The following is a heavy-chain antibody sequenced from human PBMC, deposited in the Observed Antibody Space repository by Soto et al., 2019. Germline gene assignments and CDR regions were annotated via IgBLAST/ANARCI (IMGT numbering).Heavy chain of an antibody. V-gene: IGHV3-23*01. J-gene: IGHJ4*02. D-gene: IGHD6-19*01. CDR2: ISGSGNNT. CDR3: TRLAQISDY. Sequence: GSLRLSCAASGFTFISYAMSWVRQGPGKGLECVSSISGSGNNTSYADSVKGRFIISRENTMNTVYVQMNSLRAEDTAVYYCTRLAQISDYWGQGTLVTVSS. CDR1: GFTFISYA.